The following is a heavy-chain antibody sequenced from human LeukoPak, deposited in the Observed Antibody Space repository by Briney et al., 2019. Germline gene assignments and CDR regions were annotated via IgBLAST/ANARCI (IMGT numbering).Heavy chain of an antibody. V-gene: IGHV3-48*01. CDR2: ISSSSSTI. J-gene: IGHJ4*02. CDR3: AKSGLNRFDY. D-gene: IGHD2-15*01. Sequence: GGSQRLSCAASGFTFSSYSMNWVRQAPGKGLEWVSHISSSSSTIYYADSVKGRFTISRDISKNTLYLQMNSLRAEDTALYYCAKSGLNRFDYWGQGTLVTVSS. CDR1: GFTFSSYS.